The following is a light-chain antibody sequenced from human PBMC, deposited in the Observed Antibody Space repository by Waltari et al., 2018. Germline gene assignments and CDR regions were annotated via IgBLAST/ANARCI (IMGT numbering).Light chain of an antibody. V-gene: IGKV1-5*03. CDR1: QSISNW. CDR2: KAS. Sequence: DIQMTQSPSTLSASVGDRVTITCRASQSISNWFDWYQQKPGKAPKLLIYKASTLESGVPSKIIGSGAWTEFTLTISSLQPDDFATYYCQQYNSYSLLTFGGGTKVEIK. CDR3: QQYNSYSLLT. J-gene: IGKJ4*01.